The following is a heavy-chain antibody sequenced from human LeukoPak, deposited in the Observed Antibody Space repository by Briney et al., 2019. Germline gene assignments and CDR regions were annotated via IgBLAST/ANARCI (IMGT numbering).Heavy chain of an antibody. Sequence: SVKVSCKASGYTFTSYAMHWARRAPGPGLEWMGGIIPIFGTANYAQTFQGRVPITADQSTRTAYMELSSLRSEHTAVYYCASEISGDYYDSSGYYSWFDPWGQATLVTVSS. J-gene: IGHJ5*02. CDR1: GYTFTSYA. CDR3: ASEISGDYYDSSGYYSWFDP. D-gene: IGHD3-22*01. V-gene: IGHV1-69*13. CDR2: IIPIFGTA.